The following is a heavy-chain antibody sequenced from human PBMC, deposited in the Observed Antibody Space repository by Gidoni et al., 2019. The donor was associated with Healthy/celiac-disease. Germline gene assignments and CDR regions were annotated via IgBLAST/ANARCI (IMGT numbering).Heavy chain of an antibody. Sequence: QVQLQQWGAGLLKPSETLSLTCAVYGGSFSGYYWSWIRQPPGKGLEWIGEINHSGSTNYNPSLKSRVTISVDTSKKQFSLKLSSVTAAGTAVYYCARGPTVTTEALRFDPWGQGTLVTVSS. CDR2: INHSGST. CDR1: GGSFSGYY. V-gene: IGHV4-34*01. D-gene: IGHD4-17*01. CDR3: ARGPTVTTEALRFDP. J-gene: IGHJ5*02.